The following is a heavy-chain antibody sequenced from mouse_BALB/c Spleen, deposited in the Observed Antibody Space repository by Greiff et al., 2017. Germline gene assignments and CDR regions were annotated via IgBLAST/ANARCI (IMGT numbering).Heavy chain of an antibody. CDR3: AGFLYAMDY. J-gene: IGHJ4*01. V-gene: IGHV2-2*02. CDR1: GFSLTSYG. Sequence: VKLMESGPGLVQPSQSLSITCTVSGFSLTSYGVHWVRQSPGKGLEWLGVIWSGGSTDYNAAFISRLSISKDNSKSQVFFKMNSLQANDTAIYYCAGFLYAMDYWGQGTSVTVSS. CDR2: IWSGGST.